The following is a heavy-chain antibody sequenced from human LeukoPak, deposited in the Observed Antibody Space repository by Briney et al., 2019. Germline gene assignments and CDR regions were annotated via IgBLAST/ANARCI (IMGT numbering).Heavy chain of an antibody. CDR1: GFTFSSYG. J-gene: IGHJ6*02. D-gene: IGHD3-3*02. Sequence: WRSLRLSCAASGFTFSSYGMHWVRQAPGKGLEWVAVISYDGSNKYYADSVKGRFTISRDNSKNTLYLQMNSLRAEDTAVYYCAKEAHFWSGYYPYGMDVWGQGTTVTVSS. CDR2: ISYDGSNK. CDR3: AKEAHFWSGYYPYGMDV. V-gene: IGHV3-30*18.